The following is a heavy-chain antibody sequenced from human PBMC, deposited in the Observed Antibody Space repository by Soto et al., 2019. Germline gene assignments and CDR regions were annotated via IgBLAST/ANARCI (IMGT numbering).Heavy chain of an antibody. Sequence: GGSLRLSCAASGFTFSSYGMHWVRQAPGKGLEWVAVISYDGSNKYYADSVKGRFTISRDNYKNTLYLQMNSLRAEDTAVYYCANAGSYQLLNYYYYGMDVWGQGTTVTVSS. D-gene: IGHD2-2*01. CDR1: GFTFSSYG. CDR2: ISYDGSNK. V-gene: IGHV3-30*18. J-gene: IGHJ6*02. CDR3: ANAGSYQLLNYYYYGMDV.